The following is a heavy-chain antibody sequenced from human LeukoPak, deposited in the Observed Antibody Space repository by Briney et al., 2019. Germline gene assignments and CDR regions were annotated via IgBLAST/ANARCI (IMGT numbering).Heavy chain of an antibody. Sequence: GESLQISCEGSGYTFTDYWIGWVRQLSGKGLEWMGIIHPSDSDTRYSPSFQGQVTISVDKSISIAYLQWSSLKASDTAIYYCARLRGGITVLREVYFDFWGQGTLVTVSA. CDR3: ARLRGGITVLREVYFDF. J-gene: IGHJ4*02. D-gene: IGHD3-10*01. V-gene: IGHV5-51*01. CDR1: GYTFTDYW. CDR2: IHPSDSDT.